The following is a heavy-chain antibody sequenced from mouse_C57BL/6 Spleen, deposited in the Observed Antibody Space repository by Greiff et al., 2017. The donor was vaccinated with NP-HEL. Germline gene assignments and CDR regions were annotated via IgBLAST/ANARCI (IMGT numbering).Heavy chain of an antibody. CDR1: GFSFNTYA. J-gene: IGHJ1*03. CDR2: IRSKSNNYAT. D-gene: IGHD1-1*01. Sequence: EVQLVESGGGLVQPKGSLKLSCAASGFSFNTYAMNWVRQAPGKGLEWVARIRSKSNNYATYYADSVKDRFTISRDDSESMLYLQMNNLKTEDTAMYYCVRLAGYGGYFDVWRTGTTVTVSS. CDR3: VRLAGYGGYFDV. V-gene: IGHV10-1*01.